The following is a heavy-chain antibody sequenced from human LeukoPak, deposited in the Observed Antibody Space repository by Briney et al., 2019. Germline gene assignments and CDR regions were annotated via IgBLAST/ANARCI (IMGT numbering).Heavy chain of an antibody. Sequence: SETLSLTCIVSGGSISSYYWSWIRQPPSKELEWIGYISYSGSTNYNPSLKSQVTISVDTSRNQFSLKLSSVTAADTAAYYCARGRLGGSGSYYNVLDYWGQGTLVTVSS. D-gene: IGHD3-10*01. CDR3: ARGRLGGSGSYYNVLDY. CDR1: GGSISSYY. V-gene: IGHV4-59*01. J-gene: IGHJ4*02. CDR2: ISYSGST.